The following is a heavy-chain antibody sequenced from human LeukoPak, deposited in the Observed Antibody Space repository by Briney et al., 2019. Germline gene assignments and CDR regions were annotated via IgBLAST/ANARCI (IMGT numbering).Heavy chain of an antibody. CDR3: ARDPYSSSWYYGVVYGMDV. CDR1: GASISSYY. V-gene: IGHV4-59*12. Sequence: PSETLSLTCSVSGASISSYYWSWIRQPPGKGLEWIGDIYYSGSTNYNPSLKSRVTISVDTSKNQFSLKLSSVTAADTAVYYCARDPYSSSWYYGVVYGMDVWGQGTTVTVSS. D-gene: IGHD6-13*01. CDR2: IYYSGST. J-gene: IGHJ6*02.